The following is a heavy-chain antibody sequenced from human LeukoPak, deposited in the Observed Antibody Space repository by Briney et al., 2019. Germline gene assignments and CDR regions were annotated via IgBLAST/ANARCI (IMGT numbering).Heavy chain of an antibody. V-gene: IGHV1-69*13. Sequence: SVKVSCKASGGTFSSYAISWVRLAPGQGLEWMGGIIPIFGTANYAQKFQGRVTITADESTSTAYMELSSLRSEDTAVYYCARQDIVVVPAAGDYYYYGMDVWGQGTTVTVSS. CDR3: ARQDIVVVPAAGDYYYYGMDV. J-gene: IGHJ6*02. CDR2: IIPIFGTA. CDR1: GGTFSSYA. D-gene: IGHD2-2*01.